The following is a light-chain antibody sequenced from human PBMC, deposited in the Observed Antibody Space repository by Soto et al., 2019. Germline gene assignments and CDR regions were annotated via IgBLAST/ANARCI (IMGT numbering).Light chain of an antibody. CDR1: QSVNNNY. Sequence: VLTQSPGTLSLSPGERATLSCMASQSVNNNYLASSQQKPGHSPRLLIYGASIRATAILDRFSGSGSGTDFTLTIIRLEPEDSAVYYCQQHSRSITFGRGTTVAIK. CDR3: QQHSRSIT. V-gene: IGKV3-20*01. CDR2: GAS. J-gene: IGKJ4*01.